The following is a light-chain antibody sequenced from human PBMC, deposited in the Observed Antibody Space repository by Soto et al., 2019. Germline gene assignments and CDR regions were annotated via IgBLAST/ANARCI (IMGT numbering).Light chain of an antibody. CDR1: QSVGNDF. CDR2: GAS. J-gene: IGKJ1*01. CDR3: QQYGSSPPRT. V-gene: IGKV3-20*01. Sequence: EIVLTQSPGILSLSPGERATLSCRASQSVGNDFLAWYQQKPGQAPRLLIYGASTRATDVPDRFSGSGSEADFTLSISRLEPEDFAVYYCQQYGSSPPRTFGQGTKVEMK.